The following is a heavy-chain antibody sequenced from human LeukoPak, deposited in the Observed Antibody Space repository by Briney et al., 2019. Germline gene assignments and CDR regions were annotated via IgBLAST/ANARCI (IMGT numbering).Heavy chain of an antibody. CDR2: IYFSGST. J-gene: IGHJ4*02. CDR1: GGSISGYY. D-gene: IGHD5-18*01. Sequence: SETLSLTCTVSGGSISGYYWSWIRQPPGKGLDFIGYIYFSGSTDYNPSLRSRATISLDTSKNQFSLRLTSVTAADTAEYYCATIKRGNIYGYFDFWGQGILVTVSS. V-gene: IGHV4-59*08. CDR3: ATIKRGNIYGYFDF.